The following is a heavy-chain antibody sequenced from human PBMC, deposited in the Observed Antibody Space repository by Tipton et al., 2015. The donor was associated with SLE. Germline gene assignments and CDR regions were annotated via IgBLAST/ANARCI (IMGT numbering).Heavy chain of an antibody. J-gene: IGHJ3*01. CDR3: ARYGYGGNSGGFDL. Sequence: TLSLTCTVSGGSISSSSYYWGWIRQPPGKGLEWIGSIYYSGSTNYNPSLKSRVTISVDRSKNQFSLKVRSVTAADTAVYYCARYGYGGNSGGFDLWGQGTTVTVSS. CDR1: GGSISSSSYY. CDR2: IYYSGST. D-gene: IGHD4-23*01. V-gene: IGHV4-39*07.